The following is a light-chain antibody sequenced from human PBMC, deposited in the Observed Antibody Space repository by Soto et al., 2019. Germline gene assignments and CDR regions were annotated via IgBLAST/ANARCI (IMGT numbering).Light chain of an antibody. V-gene: IGKV4-1*01. CDR1: QSLLYSSDNKNY. CDR2: WAS. J-gene: IGKJ4*01. Sequence: EIVMTQSPDSLAVSLGDRATINCRSSQSLLYSSDNKNYLVWYQQKPGQPPKLLIYWASTREFGVPDRFSGSGSGTDFTLTISSLQAEDVAVYYCQQYYTIPLTFGGGTKVDIK. CDR3: QQYYTIPLT.